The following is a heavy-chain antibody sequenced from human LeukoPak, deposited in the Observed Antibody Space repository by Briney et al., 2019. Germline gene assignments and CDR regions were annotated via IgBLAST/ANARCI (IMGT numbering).Heavy chain of an antibody. D-gene: IGHD2-15*01. J-gene: IGHJ2*01. CDR3: ARVLTYSYWYFDL. CDR1: GYSISSGYY. CDR2: IYHSGNT. V-gene: IGHV4-38-2*02. Sequence: SQTPSLTCTVSGYSISSGYYWGWIRQPPGKGLEWIGSIYHSGNTYYNPSLKSRVTISVDTSRNQFSLKLRSVTAADAAVYYCARVLTYSYWYFDLWGRGTLVTVSS.